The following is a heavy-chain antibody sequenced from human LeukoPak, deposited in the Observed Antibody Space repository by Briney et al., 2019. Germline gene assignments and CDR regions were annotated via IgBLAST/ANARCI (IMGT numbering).Heavy chain of an antibody. D-gene: IGHD3-22*01. V-gene: IGHV1-69*13. J-gene: IGHJ4*02. Sequence: ASVKVSCKASGYTFTSYGISWVRQAPGQGLEWMGGIIPIVGTTNYAQMFQGRVTITADESTSTAYMELSSLRSEDTAVYYCARGGYYYDSSGYSHLPDYWGQGTLVTVSA. CDR1: GYTFTSYG. CDR2: IIPIVGTT. CDR3: ARGGYYYDSSGYSHLPDY.